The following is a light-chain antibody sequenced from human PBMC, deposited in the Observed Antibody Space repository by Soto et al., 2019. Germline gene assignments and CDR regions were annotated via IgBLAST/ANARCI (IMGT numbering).Light chain of an antibody. Sequence: EIVLTQSPATLSLSPGERATLSCRASQSVRNYLVWYQQKPGRAPRLLIYEASKRATGIPARFSGSGSGTDFTLTISSLQPDDFATYYCQQYNSYSPTFGQGTKVEIK. CDR1: QSVRNY. J-gene: IGKJ1*01. V-gene: IGKV3-11*01. CDR2: EAS. CDR3: QQYNSYSPT.